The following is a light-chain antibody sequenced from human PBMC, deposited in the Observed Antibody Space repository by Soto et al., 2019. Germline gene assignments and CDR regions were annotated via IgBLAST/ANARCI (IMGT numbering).Light chain of an antibody. CDR2: GAF. CDR3: QQYDDWPPYT. J-gene: IGKJ2*01. CDR1: QSVSSN. Sequence: ETVMTQSPATLSVSPGERATLSCRARQSVSSNLAWYQQKPGQAPRLLIYGAFTRATGVPARFSGSGSGTEFTLTISSLQSEDSAVYYCQQYDDWPPYTFGQGTKLEIK. V-gene: IGKV3-15*01.